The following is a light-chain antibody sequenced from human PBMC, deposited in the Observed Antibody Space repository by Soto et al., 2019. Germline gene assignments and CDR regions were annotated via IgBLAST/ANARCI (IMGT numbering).Light chain of an antibody. CDR1: QSDSSSY. J-gene: IGKJ5*01. Sequence: EIVLTQSPGTLSLSPGERATLSCRASQSDSSSYLAWYQQKPGQAPRLLFYGASSRATGIPDRFSGSGSGTDFTLTISRLEPEDYAVYYCQQYGATFGQGTRLEIK. CDR2: GAS. CDR3: QQYGAT. V-gene: IGKV3-20*01.